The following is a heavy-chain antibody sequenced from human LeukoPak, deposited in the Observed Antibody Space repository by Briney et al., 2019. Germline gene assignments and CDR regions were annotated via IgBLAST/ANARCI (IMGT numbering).Heavy chain of an antibody. D-gene: IGHD3-16*01. CDR2: IYYNGHT. CDR3: ARRSVLRRLGAMGY. CDR1: GDSIRRSTFY. Sequence: SETLSLTCTVSGDSIRRSTFYWGWIRQPPGKGLEWIGNIYYNGHTYYNPSLKSRVTISVDTSNNQFSLAMNSVTAADTAVYYCARRSVLRRLGAMGYWGQGTLVTVSS. V-gene: IGHV4-39*07. J-gene: IGHJ4*02.